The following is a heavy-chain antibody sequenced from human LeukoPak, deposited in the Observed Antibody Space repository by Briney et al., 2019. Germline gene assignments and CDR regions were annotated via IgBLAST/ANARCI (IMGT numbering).Heavy chain of an antibody. CDR2: IYHSGST. CDR1: GGSISSGGYY. CDR3: ARYYRIAVFDY. D-gene: IGHD6-19*01. J-gene: IGHJ4*02. Sequence: SETLSLTCTVSGGSISSGGYYWSWIRQPPGKGLEWIGYIYHSGSTYYNPSHKSRVTISVDRSKNQFSLKLSSVTAADTAVYYCARYYRIAVFDYWGQGTLVTVSS. V-gene: IGHV4-30-2*01.